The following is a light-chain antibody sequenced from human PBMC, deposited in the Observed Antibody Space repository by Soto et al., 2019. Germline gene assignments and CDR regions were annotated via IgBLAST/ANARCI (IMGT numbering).Light chain of an antibody. Sequence: AIRLTQSAASLSVSPGDRVTITWRASQGISSYLAWYQQKPGKAPKLLIYAASTLQSGVPSRFSGSGYGTDFNLTISSLQTEDFATYDCQQSYSFPRTFGQGTKVDI. CDR2: AAS. CDR1: QGISSY. CDR3: QQSYSFPRT. J-gene: IGKJ1*01. V-gene: IGKV1-8*01.